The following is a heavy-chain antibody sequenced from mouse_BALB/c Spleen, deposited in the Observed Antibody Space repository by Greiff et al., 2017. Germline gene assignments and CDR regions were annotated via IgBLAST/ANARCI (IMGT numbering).Heavy chain of an antibody. CDR3: ARRGDCYFDY. CDR1: GYTFTSYW. V-gene: IGHV1-87*01. D-gene: IGHD3-3*01. CDR2: IYPGDGDT. J-gene: IGHJ2*01. Sequence: VQLQQSGAELARPGASVKLSCKASGYTFTSYWMQWVKQRPGQGLEWIGAIYPGDGDTRYTQKFKGKATLTADKSSSTAYMQLSSLASEDSAVYDCARRGDCYFDYWGQGTTLTVSS.